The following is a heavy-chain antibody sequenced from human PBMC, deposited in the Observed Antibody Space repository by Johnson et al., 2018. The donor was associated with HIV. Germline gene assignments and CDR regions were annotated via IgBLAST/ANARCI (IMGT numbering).Heavy chain of an antibody. CDR2: IYSGGST. J-gene: IGHJ3*01. V-gene: IGHV3-66*02. CDR1: GFTFSSYD. Sequence: VQLVESGGGVVQPGGSLRLSCAASGFTFSSYDMHWVRQATGKGLEWVSVIYSGGSTYYADSVKGRFTISRDHSENTLYLQMNSLRPEDTAVYFCARDGKYSSIGPDAFDVWGQGTMVAVSS. CDR3: ARDGKYSSIGPDAFDV. D-gene: IGHD6-13*01.